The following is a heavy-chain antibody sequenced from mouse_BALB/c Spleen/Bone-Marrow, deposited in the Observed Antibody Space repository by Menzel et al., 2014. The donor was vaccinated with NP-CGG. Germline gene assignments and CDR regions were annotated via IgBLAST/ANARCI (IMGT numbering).Heavy chain of an antibody. CDR1: GFTFTDYY. V-gene: IGHV7-3*02. J-gene: IGHJ2*01. CDR3: XXXXXXXXXXY. CDR2: XRNKANGYTT. Sequence: EVKLVESGGGLVQPGGSLRLSCATSGFTFTDYYMSWVRQPPGKALEWLAXXRNKANGYTTEYSASVKGRFTISRDNSQSILYLQMXTXXAEXSATYYCXXXXXXXXXXYWXHGTTLTVSS.